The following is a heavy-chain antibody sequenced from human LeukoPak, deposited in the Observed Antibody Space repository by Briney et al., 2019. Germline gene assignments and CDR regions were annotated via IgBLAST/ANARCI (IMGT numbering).Heavy chain of an antibody. CDR2: ISAYNGNT. J-gene: IGHJ3*02. CDR1: GYTFTSYG. Sequence: AAVKVSCKASGYTFTSYGISWVRQAPGQGLEGVGWISAYNGNTNYAQKLQGRVTMTTDTSTSTAYMELRSLRSDDTAVYYCATIYGLWFGEGDAFDIWGQGTMVTVSS. D-gene: IGHD3-10*01. V-gene: IGHV1-18*01. CDR3: ATIYGLWFGEGDAFDI.